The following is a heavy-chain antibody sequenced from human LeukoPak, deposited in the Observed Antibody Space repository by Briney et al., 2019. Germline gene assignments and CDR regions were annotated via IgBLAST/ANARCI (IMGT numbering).Heavy chain of an antibody. Sequence: SETLSLTCAVYGGSFSGYYWSWIRQPPGKGLEWIGEINHSGSTNYNPSLKSRVTISVDTSKNQFSLKLSSVTAADTAVYYCAREYSSSSGWFDPWGQGTLVTVSS. J-gene: IGHJ5*02. CDR1: GGSFSGYY. D-gene: IGHD6-6*01. V-gene: IGHV4-34*01. CDR3: AREYSSSSGWFDP. CDR2: INHSGST.